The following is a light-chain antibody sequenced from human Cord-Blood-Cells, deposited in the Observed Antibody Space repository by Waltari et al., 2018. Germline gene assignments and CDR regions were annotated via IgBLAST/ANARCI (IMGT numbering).Light chain of an antibody. J-gene: IGKJ1*01. CDR2: LGS. V-gene: IGKV2-28*01. CDR3: MQALQTGT. Sequence: DIVMTQSPLSLPVTPGEPASISCRSSQSLLHTNGYNYLDWYLQKPWQSPQLLIYLGSNRASGVPDRFSGSGSGTDFTLKISRVEAEDVGVYYCMQALQTGTFGQGTKVEIK. CDR1: QSLLHTNGYNY.